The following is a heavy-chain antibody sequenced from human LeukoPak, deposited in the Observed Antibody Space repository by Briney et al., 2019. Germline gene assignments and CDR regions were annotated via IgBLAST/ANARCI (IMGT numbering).Heavy chain of an antibody. V-gene: IGHV4-4*07. Sequence: ETLSLTCTVSGASISSDYWSWIRQPAGQGLEWIGRIYTGGSTNYNPSLRGRVTVSADTSKNQFSLKLSSVTAADTAVYYCARRSYGGDYYDYWGQGTLVTVSS. CDR3: ARRSYGGDYYDY. CDR2: IYTGGST. J-gene: IGHJ4*02. CDR1: GASISSDY. D-gene: IGHD3-16*01.